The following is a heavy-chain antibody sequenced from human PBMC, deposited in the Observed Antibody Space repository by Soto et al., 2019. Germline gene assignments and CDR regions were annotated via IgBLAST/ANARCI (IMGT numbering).Heavy chain of an antibody. CDR3: VRMAWGSGNILLIGAFDI. CDR1: GYTFSNYW. J-gene: IGHJ3*02. CDR2: TYPGDSDT. V-gene: IGHV5-51*03. D-gene: IGHD3-10*01. Sequence: EVQLVQSGAEVKKPGESLKISCKGSGYTFSNYWIGWVRQMPGKGLEWMGITYPGDSDTRYRPSFRGQVTISVDKSISTAYIQWNSLKASDTATYYCVRMAWGSGNILLIGAFDIWGQGTMVTVSS.